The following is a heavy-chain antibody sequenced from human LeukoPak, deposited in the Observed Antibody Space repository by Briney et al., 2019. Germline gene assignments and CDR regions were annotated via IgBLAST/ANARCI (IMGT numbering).Heavy chain of an antibody. Sequence: SGTLSLTCAVSGGSISSSNWWSWVRQPPGKGLEWIGEIYHSGSTNYNPSLKSRVTISVDTSKNQFSLKLSSVTAADTAVYYCARGRPRVFYYGSGSYYNARAFDIWGQGTMVTVSS. CDR3: ARGRPRVFYYGSGSYYNARAFDI. CDR1: GGSISSSNW. J-gene: IGHJ3*02. V-gene: IGHV4-4*02. CDR2: IYHSGST. D-gene: IGHD3-10*01.